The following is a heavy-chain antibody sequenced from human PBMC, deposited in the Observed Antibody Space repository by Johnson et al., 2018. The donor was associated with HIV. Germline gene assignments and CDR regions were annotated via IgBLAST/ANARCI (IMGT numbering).Heavy chain of an antibody. J-gene: IGHJ3*02. CDR2: IKQDGSEK. CDR3: ARKLEFGDLRKNDAFDI. V-gene: IGHV3-7*02. Sequence: VQLVESGGGLVQPGGSLRLSCAASGFTFSSYWMSWVRQAPGKGLEWVANIKQDGSEKYYVDSVKGRFTISRDNAKNSLYLQMNSLRAEDTAVYYCARKLEFGDLRKNDAFDIWGQGTMVTVSS. CDR1: GFTFSSYW. D-gene: IGHD4-17*01.